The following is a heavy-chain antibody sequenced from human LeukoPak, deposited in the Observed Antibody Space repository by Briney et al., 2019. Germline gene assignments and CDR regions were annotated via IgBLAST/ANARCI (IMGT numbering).Heavy chain of an antibody. D-gene: IGHD3-10*01. V-gene: IGHV4-61*02. CDR3: ARAHYYGSGSYYRMNYYYYMDV. CDR2: IYTSGST. Sequence: KPSQTLSLTCTVSGGSISSGSYYWNWIRQPAGKGLEWIGRIYTSGSTNYNPSLKSRVTISVDTSKNQFSLKLSSVTAADTAVYYCARAHYYGSGSYYRMNYYYYMDVWGKGTTVTVSS. CDR1: GGSISSGSYY. J-gene: IGHJ6*03.